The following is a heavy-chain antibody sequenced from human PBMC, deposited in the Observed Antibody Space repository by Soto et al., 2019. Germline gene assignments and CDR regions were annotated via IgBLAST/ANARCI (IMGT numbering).Heavy chain of an antibody. V-gene: IGHV3-23*01. CDR2: ISGSGGST. Sequence: GGSLRLSCAASGFTFSSYAMIRVRQAPGKGLEWVSAISGSGGSTYYADSVKGRFTISRDNSKNTLYLQMNSLRAEDTAVYYCAKGKGGTHPYFDYWGQGTLVTVSS. CDR1: GFTFSSYA. D-gene: IGHD1-1*01. CDR3: AKGKGGTHPYFDY. J-gene: IGHJ4*02.